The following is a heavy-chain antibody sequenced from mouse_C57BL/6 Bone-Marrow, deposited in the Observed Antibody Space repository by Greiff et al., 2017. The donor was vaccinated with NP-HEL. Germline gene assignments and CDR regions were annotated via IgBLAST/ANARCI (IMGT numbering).Heavy chain of an antibody. D-gene: IGHD1-1*01. CDR2: INPNNGGT. CDR3: ARWFITTVLEDWYFDV. Sequence: EVQLQQSGPELVKPGASVKISCKASGYTFTDYYMNWVKQSHGKSLEWIGDINPNNGGTSYNQKFKGKATLTVDKSSSTAYMELRSLTSEDSAVYYCARWFITTVLEDWYFDVWGTGTTVTVSS. V-gene: IGHV1-26*01. CDR1: GYTFTDYY. J-gene: IGHJ1*03.